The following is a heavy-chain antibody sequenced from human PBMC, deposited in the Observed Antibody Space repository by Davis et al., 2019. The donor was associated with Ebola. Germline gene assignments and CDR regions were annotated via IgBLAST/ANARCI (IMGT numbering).Heavy chain of an antibody. V-gene: IGHV3-21*01. D-gene: IGHD3-9*01. CDR2: ISSTSTYI. Sequence: GGSLRPSCAASGFTSSGYSMHRVRQAPGKGLSWVPSISSTSTYIYYEDSLKGRFTVSRDNAKNSVYLQMNSLRAEDTAVYYCARAEDILTAYSHSYYYGMDVWSQGTTVTVSS. J-gene: IGHJ6*02. CDR1: GFTSSGYS. CDR3: ARAEDILTAYSHSYYYGMDV.